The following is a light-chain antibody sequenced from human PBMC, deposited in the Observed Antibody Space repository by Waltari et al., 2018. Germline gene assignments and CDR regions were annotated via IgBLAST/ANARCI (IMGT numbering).Light chain of an antibody. J-gene: IGLJ1*01. Sequence: QSVLTQPPSASGNPGQTLTFPCSVYNPSILRTSVSWYQQLPGTAPKLLIYRSNQRPSGVPDRFSGSKSGTSASLAISGLLSEDEADYYCAAWDDSLSVSYVFGSGTKVTV. CDR3: AAWDDSLSVSYV. CDR2: RSN. V-gene: IGLV1-47*01. CDR1: NPSILRTS.